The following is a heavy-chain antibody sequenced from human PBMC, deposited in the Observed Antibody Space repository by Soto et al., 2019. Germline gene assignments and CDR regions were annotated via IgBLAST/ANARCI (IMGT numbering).Heavy chain of an antibody. J-gene: IGHJ4*02. D-gene: IGHD2-15*01. CDR2: INPNSGGT. CDR3: ARETGDIVVVVAATRFDY. Sequence: ASVKVSCKASGYTFTGYYMHWVRQAPGQGLEWMGWINPNSGGTNYAQKLQGRVTMTRDTSISTAYMELSRLRSDDTAVYYCARETGDIVVVVAATRFDYWGQGTLVTVSS. V-gene: IGHV1-2*02. CDR1: GYTFTGYY.